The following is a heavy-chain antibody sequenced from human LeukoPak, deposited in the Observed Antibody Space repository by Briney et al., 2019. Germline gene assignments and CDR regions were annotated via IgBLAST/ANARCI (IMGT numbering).Heavy chain of an antibody. D-gene: IGHD3-22*01. V-gene: IGHV3-21*01. CDR2: ISSSSSYI. CDR1: GFTFSSYS. Sequence: PGGSLRLSCAASGFTFSSYSMNWVRQAPGKGLEWVSSISSSSSYIYYADSVKGRFTISRDNAKNSLYLQMNSLRAEDTAVYYCARDGASFDSSDYWGQGTLVTVSS. J-gene: IGHJ4*02. CDR3: ARDGASFDSSDY.